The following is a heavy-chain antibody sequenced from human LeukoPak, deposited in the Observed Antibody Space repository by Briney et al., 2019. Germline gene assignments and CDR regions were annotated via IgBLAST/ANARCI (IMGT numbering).Heavy chain of an antibody. Sequence: SETLSLTCTVSGGSISSGDYYWSWIRQPPGKGLELIGYIYYSGSTYYTPSLKSRISISVDTSKNQFSLKLNSVTAADTAVYYCARCSGYYYFDFWGQGTLVTVSS. CDR3: ARCSGYYYFDF. D-gene: IGHD3-10*02. V-gene: IGHV4-30-4*01. CDR1: GGSISSGDYY. J-gene: IGHJ4*02. CDR2: IYYSGST.